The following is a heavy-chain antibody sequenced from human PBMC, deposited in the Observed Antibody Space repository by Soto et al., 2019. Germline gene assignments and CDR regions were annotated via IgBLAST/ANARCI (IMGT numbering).Heavy chain of an antibody. D-gene: IGHD3-10*01. CDR2: ISGNGADT. V-gene: IGHV3-23*01. J-gene: IGHJ4*02. Sequence: GGSLRLSCAASGFPFIHYAIIFVRHSPWKGLEWVSAISGNGADTTYADSVKGRFAISRDNSKNTLYLQMNSLRDGDTAVYYCARGFSAGKGSPPDYWGQGTLVTVSS. CDR1: GFPFIHYA. CDR3: ARGFSAGKGSPPDY.